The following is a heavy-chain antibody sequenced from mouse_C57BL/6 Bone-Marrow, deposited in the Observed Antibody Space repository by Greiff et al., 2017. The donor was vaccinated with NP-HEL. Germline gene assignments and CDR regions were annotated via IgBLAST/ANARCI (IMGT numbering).Heavy chain of an antibody. V-gene: IGHV1-26*01. CDR3: ARQGYVDY. D-gene: IGHD2-2*01. CDR2: INPNNGGT. CDR1: GYTFTDYY. Sequence: EVKLQQSGPELVKPGASVKISCKASGYTFTDYYMNWVKQSHGKSLEWIGDINPNNGGTSYNQKFKGKATLTVDKSSSTAYMELRSLTSEDSAVYYCARQGYVDYWGQGTTLTVSS. J-gene: IGHJ2*01.